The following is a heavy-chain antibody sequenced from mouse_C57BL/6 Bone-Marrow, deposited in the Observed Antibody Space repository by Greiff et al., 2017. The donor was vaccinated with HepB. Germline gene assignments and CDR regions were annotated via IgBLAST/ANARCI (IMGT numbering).Heavy chain of an antibody. CDR2: IYPRDGST. CDR1: GYTFTSYD. CDR3: ARSRSNYEGVFDY. Sequence: QVQLQQSGPELVKPGASVKLSCKASGYTFTSYDINWVKQRPGQGLEWIGWIYPRDGSTKYNEKFKGKATLTVDTSSSTAYMELHSLTSEDSAVYFCARSRSNYEGVFDYWGQGTTLTVSS. D-gene: IGHD2-5*01. V-gene: IGHV1-85*01. J-gene: IGHJ2*01.